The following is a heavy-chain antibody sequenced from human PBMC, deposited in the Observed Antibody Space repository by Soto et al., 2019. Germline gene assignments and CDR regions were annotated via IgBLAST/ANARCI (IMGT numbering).Heavy chain of an antibody. V-gene: IGHV4-39*01. CDR1: GGSISSSTYY. J-gene: IGHJ4*02. D-gene: IGHD5-12*01. CDR3: ARHVTGYAFAYYFDY. Sequence: QLQLQESGPGLVKPSETLSLTCTVSGGSISSSTYYWGWLRQPPGKGLEWIGSIYYSGSTYYNPSLKSRVTISVDTSKNQFSLKLSSVTAADTAVYYCARHVTGYAFAYYFDYWGQGTLVTVSS. CDR2: IYYSGST.